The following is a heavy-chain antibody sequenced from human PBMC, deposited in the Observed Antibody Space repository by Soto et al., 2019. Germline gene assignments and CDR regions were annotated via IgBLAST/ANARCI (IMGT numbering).Heavy chain of an antibody. CDR2: IIPIFGTA. Sequence: GYSVQLSCAARGRRFGGYAIRWVRHAPGQGIAWMGGIIPIFGTANYAQKFQGRVTITAEESTSTAYMELSSLRSEDTAVYYCCRELAGHYYYYGMDAWAKGTTVTVSS. CDR3: CRELAGHYYYYGMDA. CDR1: GRRFGGYA. J-gene: IGHJ6*04. V-gene: IGHV1-69*01. D-gene: IGHD6-13*01.